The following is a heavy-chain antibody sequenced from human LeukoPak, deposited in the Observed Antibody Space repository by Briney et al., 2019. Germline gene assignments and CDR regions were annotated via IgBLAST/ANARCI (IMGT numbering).Heavy chain of an antibody. CDR2: ISYDGSNK. CDR1: GFTFSSYA. J-gene: IGHJ4*02. V-gene: IGHV3-30*04. D-gene: IGHD6-13*01. CDR3: ARGKGSSWPLDY. Sequence: GGSLRLSCAASGFTFSSYAMHWVRQAPGKGLEWVAVISYDGSNKYYADSVKGRFTISRDNSKNTLYLQMNSLRAEDTAVYYCARGKGSSWPLDYWGQGTLVTVSS.